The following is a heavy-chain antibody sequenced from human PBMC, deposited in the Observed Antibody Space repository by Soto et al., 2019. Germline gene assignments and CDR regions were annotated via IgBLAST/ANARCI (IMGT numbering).Heavy chain of an antibody. CDR2: IYSGGST. J-gene: IGHJ4*02. Sequence: GGSLRLSCAASGFTVSSNYMSWVRQAPGKGLEWVSVIYSGGSTYYADSVKGRFTISRHNSKNTLYLQMNSLRAEDTAVYYCATSPCAGRLGELSSPYYFDYWGQGTLVTVSS. CDR1: GFTVSSNY. V-gene: IGHV3-53*04. D-gene: IGHD3-16*02. CDR3: ATSPCAGRLGELSSPYYFDY.